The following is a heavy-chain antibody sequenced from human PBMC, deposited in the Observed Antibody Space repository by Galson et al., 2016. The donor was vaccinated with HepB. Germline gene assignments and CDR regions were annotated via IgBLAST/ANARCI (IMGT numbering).Heavy chain of an antibody. CDR3: ARDLGYYGSRSYLP. J-gene: IGHJ4*02. V-gene: IGHV1-2*02. D-gene: IGHD3-10*01. Sequence: SVKVSCKASGYTFTGYYIHWVRQAPGQGLEWMGWINPNGGGTDYAQKFQGRVTFTRDTSISTIYMDLSRLRSDDTAVYYCARDLGYYGSRSYLPRGQGTLVTVSS. CDR1: GYTFTGYY. CDR2: INPNGGGT.